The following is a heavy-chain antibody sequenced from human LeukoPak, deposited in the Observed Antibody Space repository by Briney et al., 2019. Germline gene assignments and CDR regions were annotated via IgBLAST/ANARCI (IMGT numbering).Heavy chain of an antibody. D-gene: IGHD3-9*01. CDR1: GGSISSYY. J-gene: IGHJ4*02. Sequence: SETLSLTCTVSGGSISSYYWSWIRQPPGKGLEWIGYIYYSGSTNCNPSLKSRVTISVDTSKNRFSLKLSSVTAADTAVYYCASLVRDFDWSTYYFDYWGQGTLVTVSS. CDR3: ASLVRDFDWSTYYFDY. V-gene: IGHV4-59*08. CDR2: IYYSGST.